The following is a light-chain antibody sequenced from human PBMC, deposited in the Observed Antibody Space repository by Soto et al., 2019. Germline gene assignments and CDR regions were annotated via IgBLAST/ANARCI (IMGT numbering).Light chain of an antibody. J-gene: IGLJ1*01. Sequence: QSVLTQPASVSGSPGQSITISGTGTSSDVGSYNLVSWYQQHPGKAPKLMIYEVSKRPSGVSNRFSGSMSGNTASLTISGLQAEDEADYYCCSYAGSSTFYVFGTGTKVTVL. CDR3: CSYAGSSTFYV. CDR1: SSDVGSYNL. V-gene: IGLV2-23*02. CDR2: EVS.